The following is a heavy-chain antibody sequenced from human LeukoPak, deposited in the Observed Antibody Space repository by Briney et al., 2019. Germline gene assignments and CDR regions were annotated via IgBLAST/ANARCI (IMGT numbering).Heavy chain of an antibody. J-gene: IGHJ4*02. CDR3: AKRSGSSWYGPLDY. CDR2: ISSSGGNT. CDR1: GFTFSSYA. Sequence: GGSLRLSCAASGFTFSSYAMSWVRQAPGKGLEWVSAISSSGGNTYYADSVNGRFTTSRDNSKNTMYLQMNSLRAEDTAIYYCAKRSGSSWYGPLDYWGQGTLVTVSS. D-gene: IGHD6-13*01. V-gene: IGHV3-23*01.